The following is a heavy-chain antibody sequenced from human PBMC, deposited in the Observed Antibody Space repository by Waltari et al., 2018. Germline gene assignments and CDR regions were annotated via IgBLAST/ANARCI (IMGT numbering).Heavy chain of an antibody. Sequence: QLQLQESGPGLVKPSETLSLTCTVSGGSISSSSYYWGWIRQPPGKGLEWIGSIYYSGRTYYNPSLKSRVTISVDTSKNQFSLKLSSVTAADTAVYYCARHRIVGATSFDYWGQGTLVTVSS. J-gene: IGHJ4*02. CDR1: GGSISSSSYY. D-gene: IGHD1-26*01. V-gene: IGHV4-39*01. CDR3: ARHRIVGATSFDY. CDR2: IYYSGRT.